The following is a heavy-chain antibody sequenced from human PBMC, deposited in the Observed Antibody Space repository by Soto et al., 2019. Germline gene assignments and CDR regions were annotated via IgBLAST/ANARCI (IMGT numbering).Heavy chain of an antibody. V-gene: IGHV4-59*01. CDR2: IYASGAT. J-gene: IGHJ4*02. CDR3: ARSHSFDGSIYHYYFDF. D-gene: IGHD3-10*01. CDR1: GGSISTYY. Sequence: SLTCTVSGGSISTYYWSWIRQPPGGTLEWIGYIYASGATTYNPSLESRVTMSVDMPNNEFSLELTSLTAADTAVYYCARSHSFDGSIYHYYFDFWGQGTLVTVS.